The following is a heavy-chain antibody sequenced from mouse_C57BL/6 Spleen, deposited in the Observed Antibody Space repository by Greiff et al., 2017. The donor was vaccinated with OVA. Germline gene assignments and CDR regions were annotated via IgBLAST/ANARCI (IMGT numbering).Heavy chain of an antibody. J-gene: IGHJ3*01. CDR2: IWSGGST. D-gene: IGHD2-2*01. Sequence: QVQLKESGPGLVQPSQSLSITCTVSGFSLTSYGVHWVRQSPGKGLEWLGVIWSGGSTDYNAAFISRLSISKDNSKSQVFFKMNSLQADDTAIYYCAREYGYGGAWFAYWGQGTLVTVSA. CDR3: AREYGYGGAWFAY. V-gene: IGHV2-2*01. CDR1: GFSLTSYG.